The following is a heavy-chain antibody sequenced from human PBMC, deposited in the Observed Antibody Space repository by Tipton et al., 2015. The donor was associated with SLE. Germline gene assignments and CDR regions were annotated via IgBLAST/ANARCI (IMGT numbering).Heavy chain of an antibody. CDR2: ISSSGSPI. CDR3: ARGAYSSGWFDAFDI. D-gene: IGHD6-13*01. Sequence: SLRLSCAASGFTFSRYALSWVRQAPGKGLEWVSSISSSGSPINYADSLKGRFTISRDNAGNSLYLQMNSLRAEDTAVYYCARGAYSSGWFDAFDIWGQGTVVTVSS. CDR1: GFTFSRYA. J-gene: IGHJ3*02. V-gene: IGHV3-21*03.